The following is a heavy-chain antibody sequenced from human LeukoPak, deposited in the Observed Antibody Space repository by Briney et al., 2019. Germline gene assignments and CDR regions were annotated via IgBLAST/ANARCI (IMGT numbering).Heavy chain of an antibody. V-gene: IGHV1-18*01. CDR1: GYTFTSYG. CDR2: ISAYNGNT. J-gene: IGHJ5*02. CDR3: ARDLFVRDYSNPTWFDP. D-gene: IGHD4-11*01. Sequence: GASVTVSCKASGYTFTSYGISWVRQAPGQGLEWMGWISAYNGNTNYAQKLQGRVTMTTDTSTSTAYMELRSLRSDDTAVYYCARDLFVRDYSNPTWFDPWGQGTLVTVSS.